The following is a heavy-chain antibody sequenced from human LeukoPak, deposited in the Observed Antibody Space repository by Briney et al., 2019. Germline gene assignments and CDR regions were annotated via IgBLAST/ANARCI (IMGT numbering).Heavy chain of an antibody. CDR1: GASISAYS. Sequence: SETLSLTCTVSGASISAYSWSWIRQPPGKGLEWIGCIHYSGNTHCNPSLESRVTLSVDTSKNQFSLKLSSVTAADTAVYYCAKHGRESRYFDWLLYYIDHWGQGALVTVSS. V-gene: IGHV4-59*08. CDR3: AKHGRESRYFDWLLYYIDH. D-gene: IGHD3-9*01. J-gene: IGHJ4*02. CDR2: IHYSGNT.